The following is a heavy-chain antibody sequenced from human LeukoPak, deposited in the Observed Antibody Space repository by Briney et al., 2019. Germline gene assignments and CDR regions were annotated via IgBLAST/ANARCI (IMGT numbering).Heavy chain of an antibody. J-gene: IGHJ4*02. D-gene: IGHD6-19*01. CDR1: GFTFSSYG. CDR3: AKDFQWLVYGYSDY. V-gene: IGHV3-33*06. Sequence: GGSLRLSCAASGFTFSSYGMHWVRQAPGKGLEWVAVIWYDGSNKYYADSVKGRFTISRDNSKNTLYLQMNSLRAEDTAVYYCAKDFQWLVYGYSDYWGQGTLVTVSS. CDR2: IWYDGSNK.